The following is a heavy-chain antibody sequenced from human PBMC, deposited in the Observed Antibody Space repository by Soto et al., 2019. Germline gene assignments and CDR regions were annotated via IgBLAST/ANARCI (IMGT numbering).Heavy chain of an antibody. CDR3: ARERSSSSSIKWFDP. CDR1: GFTFSSYG. V-gene: IGHV3-33*01. J-gene: IGHJ5*02. D-gene: IGHD6-6*01. Sequence: QVQLVESGGGVVQPGRSLRLSCAASGFTFSSYGMHWVRQAPGKGLEWVAVIWYDGSNKYYADSVKGRFTISRDNSKNTLYLQMNSLRAEDTAVYYCARERSSSSSIKWFDPWGQGTLVTVSS. CDR2: IWYDGSNK.